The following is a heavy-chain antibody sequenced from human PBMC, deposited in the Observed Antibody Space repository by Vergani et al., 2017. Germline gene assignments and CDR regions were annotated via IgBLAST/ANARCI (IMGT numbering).Heavy chain of an antibody. V-gene: IGHV4-34*01. CDR3: ARGTLPDY. CDR1: GGSFSGYY. CDR2: INHSGST. J-gene: IGHJ4*02. D-gene: IGHD3-10*01. Sequence: QVQLQQWGAGLLKPSETLSLTCAVYGGSFSGYYWSWIRQPPGKGLEWIGGINHSGSTNYNPSLKSRVTISVDTSKNQFSLKLSSVTAADTAVYYCARGTLPDYWGQGTLVTVSS.